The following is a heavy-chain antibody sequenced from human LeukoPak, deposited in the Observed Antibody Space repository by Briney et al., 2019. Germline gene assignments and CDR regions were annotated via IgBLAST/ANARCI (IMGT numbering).Heavy chain of an antibody. CDR1: GFTFSSYA. D-gene: IGHD5-18*01. CDR3: AKGPHTASSYNWFDP. CDR2: ISGSGVIT. V-gene: IGHV3-23*01. Sequence: TGGSLRLSCAASGFTFSSYAMTWVRQAPGKGLEWVSAISGSGVITYYADSVKGRFTISRDNSQNTLYLQMNSLRAEDTAVYYCAKGPHTASSYNWFDPWGRGTLVTVSS. J-gene: IGHJ5*02.